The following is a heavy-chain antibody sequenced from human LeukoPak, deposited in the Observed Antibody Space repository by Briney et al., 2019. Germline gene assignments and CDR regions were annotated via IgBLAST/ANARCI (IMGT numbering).Heavy chain of an antibody. Sequence: GGSLRLSCAASGFTFSSYEMNWVRQAPGKGLEWVSYISTTGSTIYYADSVKGRFTISRDNAKNSLYLQMNSLRAEDSAVYYCARDSIAVAADLDYWGQGTLVTVSS. CDR2: ISTTGSTI. J-gene: IGHJ4*02. CDR1: GFTFSSYE. CDR3: ARDSIAVAADLDY. D-gene: IGHD6-19*01. V-gene: IGHV3-48*03.